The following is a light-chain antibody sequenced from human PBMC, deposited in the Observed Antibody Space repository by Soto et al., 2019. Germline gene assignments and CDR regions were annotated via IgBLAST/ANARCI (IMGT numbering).Light chain of an antibody. J-gene: IGKJ4*01. CDR1: QSIRSN. V-gene: IGKV3-15*01. Sequence: EVVMTQSPVNLSVSSGERATLSCRASQSIRSNLAWYQQKAGQAPRLLIYDASTRATGIPAKFSGSGSGTEFTLIIGSLQSEDFAVYYCQQYNNWPLTFGGGTKVEIK. CDR3: QQYNNWPLT. CDR2: DAS.